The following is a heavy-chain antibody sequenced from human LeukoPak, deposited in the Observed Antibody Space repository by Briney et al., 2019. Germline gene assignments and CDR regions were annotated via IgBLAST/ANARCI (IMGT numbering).Heavy chain of an antibody. CDR3: AGRRSSGWYAY. J-gene: IGHJ4*02. CDR1: GFTFDTYS. D-gene: IGHD6-19*01. CDR2: ISRSTRYI. V-gene: IGHV3-21*04. Sequence: KSGGSLRLSCAASGFTFDTYSMHWVRQAPGKGLQWVSSISRSTRYIYYADSVRGRFTISRDNARNSLYLQLNSLRVEDTAVYYCAGRRSSGWYAYWGQGTLVTVSS.